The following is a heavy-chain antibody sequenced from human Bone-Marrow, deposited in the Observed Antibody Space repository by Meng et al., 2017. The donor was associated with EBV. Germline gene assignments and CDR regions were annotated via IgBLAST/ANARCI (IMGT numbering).Heavy chain of an antibody. D-gene: IGHD6-25*01. Sequence: EVPLVESGGSLCQPGASLRLSCAASRFTFSSYWMHWVRQAPGKGLEWVSRTNENGRITTYADSVKGRFTISRDNTKNTLYLQMNSLRDEDTAVYFCSRDLVGSYDDWGQGTLVTVSS. CDR1: RFTFSSYW. V-gene: IGHV3-74*01. CDR2: TNENGRIT. CDR3: SRDLVGSYDD. J-gene: IGHJ4*02.